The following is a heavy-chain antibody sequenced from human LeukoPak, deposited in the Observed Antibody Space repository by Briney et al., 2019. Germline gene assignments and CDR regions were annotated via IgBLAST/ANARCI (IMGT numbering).Heavy chain of an antibody. Sequence: PGGSLRLSCTASGFTFEDYAMHWVRQAPGKGLEWVSRITWNSDSIGYADSVKGRFTISRDNAKNSLYLQMNSLRAEDTAVYYCAREWNWGWEFDYWGQGTLVTVSS. CDR2: ITWNSDSI. CDR3: AREWNWGWEFDY. D-gene: IGHD7-27*01. CDR1: GFTFEDYA. V-gene: IGHV3-9*01. J-gene: IGHJ4*02.